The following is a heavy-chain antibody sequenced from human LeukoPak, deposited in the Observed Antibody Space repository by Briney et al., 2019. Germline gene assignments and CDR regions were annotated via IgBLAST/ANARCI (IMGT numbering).Heavy chain of an antibody. CDR2: ISGSGGRT. J-gene: IGHJ4*02. CDR3: AKTVAILWFGEFMYYFDY. D-gene: IGHD3-10*01. Sequence: GRSLRLSCAASGFTLRRYAMRWVRQPPAKGLEWVSAISGSGGRTYYADSVKGRLTISRDNSKNTLYLQMNSLRAEDTAVYYCAKTVAILWFGEFMYYFDYWGQGTLVTVSS. CDR1: GFTLRRYA. V-gene: IGHV3-23*01.